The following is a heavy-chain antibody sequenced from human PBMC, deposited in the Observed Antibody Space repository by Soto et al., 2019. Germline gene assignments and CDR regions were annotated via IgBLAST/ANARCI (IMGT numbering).Heavy chain of an antibody. Sequence: QVQLVESGGGVVQPGRSLRLSCAASGFTFSSYGMHWVRQAPGKGLEWVAVISYDGSNKYYADSVKGRFTISRDNSKNTLYLQMNSLRAEDTAVYYCALSSYGAIDYWGQGTLVTVSS. CDR1: GFTFSSYG. J-gene: IGHJ4*02. CDR3: ALSSYGAIDY. CDR2: ISYDGSNK. D-gene: IGHD4-17*01. V-gene: IGHV3-30*03.